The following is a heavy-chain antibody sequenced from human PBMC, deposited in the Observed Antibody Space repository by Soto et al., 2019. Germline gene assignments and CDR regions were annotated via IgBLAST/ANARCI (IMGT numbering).Heavy chain of an antibody. Sequence: SETLSLTCTVSGGSISSSSYYWGWIRQPPGKGLEWIGSIYYSGSTYYNPSLKSRVTISVDTSKNQFSLKLSSVTAADMAVYYCARLGRYYDSSGYSYYFDYWGQGTLVTVSS. V-gene: IGHV4-39*01. J-gene: IGHJ4*02. D-gene: IGHD3-22*01. CDR2: IYYSGST. CDR3: ARLGRYYDSSGYSYYFDY. CDR1: GGSISSSSYY.